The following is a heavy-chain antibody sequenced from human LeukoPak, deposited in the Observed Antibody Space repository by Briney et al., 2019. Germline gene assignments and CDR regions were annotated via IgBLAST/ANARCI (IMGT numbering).Heavy chain of an antibody. D-gene: IGHD3-16*01. V-gene: IGHV3-66*01. CDR2: IYSGGNT. CDR3: ARDLRLNGGY. Sequence: GGSLRLSCAASGFSVSGNYMSWVRQAPGKGLEWVSVIYSGGNTDYADSVKGRFTVSRDNYKNTVYLQMNSLRAEDTAVYYCARDLRLNGGYWGQGTLVTVSS. J-gene: IGHJ4*02. CDR1: GFSVSGNY.